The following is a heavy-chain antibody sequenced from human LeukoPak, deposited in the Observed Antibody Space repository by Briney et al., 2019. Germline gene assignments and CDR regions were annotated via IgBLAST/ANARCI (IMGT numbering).Heavy chain of an antibody. D-gene: IGHD6-13*01. CDR2: IYYSGGT. Sequence: SQTLSLTCTVSGGSISSGDYYWSWIRQPPGKGLEWIGYIYYSGGTYYNPSLKSRVTISVDTSKNQFSLKLSSVTAADTAVYYCARSPRYSSSWYAIDYWGQGTLVTVSS. V-gene: IGHV4-30-4*01. CDR1: GGSISSGDYY. CDR3: ARSPRYSSSWYAIDY. J-gene: IGHJ4*02.